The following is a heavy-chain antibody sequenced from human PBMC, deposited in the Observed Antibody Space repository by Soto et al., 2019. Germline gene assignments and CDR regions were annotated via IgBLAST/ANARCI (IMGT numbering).Heavy chain of an antibody. J-gene: IGHJ2*01. CDR1: GGTFSSYA. Sequence: QVQLVQSGAEVKKPGSSVKVSCKASGGTFSSYAISWVRQAPGQGLEWMGGLIPIFGTANYAQKFQGRVTITADESTSTAYMELSSLRSEDTAVYYCARGSDYVWGSYRYSRAWYFDLWGRDTLVTVSS. CDR2: LIPIFGTA. V-gene: IGHV1-69*01. CDR3: ARGSDYVWGSYRYSRAWYFDL. D-gene: IGHD3-16*02.